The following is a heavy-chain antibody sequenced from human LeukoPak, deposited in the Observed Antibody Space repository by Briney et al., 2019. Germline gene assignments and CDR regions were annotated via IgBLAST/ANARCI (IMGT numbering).Heavy chain of an antibody. J-gene: IGHJ3*02. CDR3: ARLYCSGGSCYSGDAFDI. CDR1: GFTFSDYY. D-gene: IGHD2-15*01. V-gene: IGHV3-11*04. CDR2: ISSSGSTI. Sequence: GGSLRLSCAASGFTFSDYYMSWIRQASGKGLEWVSYISSSGSTIYYADSVKGRFTISRDNAKNSLYLQMNSLRAEDTAVYYCARLYCSGGSCYSGDAFDIWGQGTMVTVSS.